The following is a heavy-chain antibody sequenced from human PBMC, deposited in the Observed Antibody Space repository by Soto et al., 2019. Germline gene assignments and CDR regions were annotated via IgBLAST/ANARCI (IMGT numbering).Heavy chain of an antibody. V-gene: IGHV3-23*01. Sequence: GGSLRLSCAASGFTFSSYAMSWVRQAPGKGLEWVSAIGGSGGSTYYADSVKGRFTISRDNSKNTLYLQLNSLRAEDTAVYYCAKDLGDYDFWSGYYTYYYYMDVWGKGTTVTVSS. D-gene: IGHD3-3*01. CDR1: GFTFSSYA. J-gene: IGHJ6*03. CDR2: IGGSGGST. CDR3: AKDLGDYDFWSGYYTYYYYMDV.